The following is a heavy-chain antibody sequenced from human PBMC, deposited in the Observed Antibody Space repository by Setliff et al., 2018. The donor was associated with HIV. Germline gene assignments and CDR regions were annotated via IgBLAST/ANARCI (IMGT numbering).Heavy chain of an antibody. CDR3: ARGTAPRPASVLEFLEWLFPNWFDP. CDR1: GYNFTDYD. Sequence: ASVKVSCKASGYNFTDYDINWVRQATGQGLEWMGWMNPNNGNTGYAEKFQGRVTMTRDTSISTAYMELSSLRSDDTAVYYCARGTAPRPASVLEFLEWLFPNWFDPWGQGTLVTAPQ. J-gene: IGHJ5*02. D-gene: IGHD3-3*02. V-gene: IGHV1-8*02. CDR2: MNPNNGNT.